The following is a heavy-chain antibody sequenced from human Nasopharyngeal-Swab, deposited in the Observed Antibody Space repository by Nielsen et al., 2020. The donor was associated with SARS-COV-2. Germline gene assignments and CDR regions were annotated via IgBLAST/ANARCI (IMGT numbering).Heavy chain of an antibody. J-gene: IGHJ4*02. CDR2: IWYDGSNK. Sequence: GESLKISCAASGFTFSSYGMHWVRQAPGKGPEWVAVIWYDGSNKYYADSVKGRFTISRDNSKNTLYLQMNSLRAEDTVVYYCARDLGGAAAGTDYWGQGTLVTVSS. V-gene: IGHV3-33*01. CDR3: ARDLGGAAAGTDY. D-gene: IGHD6-13*01. CDR1: GFTFSSYG.